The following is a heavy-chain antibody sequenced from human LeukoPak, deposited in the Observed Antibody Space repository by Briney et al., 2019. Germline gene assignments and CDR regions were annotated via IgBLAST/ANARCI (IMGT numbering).Heavy chain of an antibody. V-gene: IGHV3-23*01. CDR1: KFTFNNYA. CDR2: ISGNGGST. J-gene: IGHJ4*02. D-gene: IGHD1-1*01. CDR3: AKARRGNEDY. Sequence: GGSLRLSCVVSKFTFNNYAMSWVRQAPGKGLEWVSAISGNGGSTYYADSVKGRFTISRDNSKNTLFLQMNSLRAEDTAVYHCAKARRGNEDYWGQGTLVTVFS.